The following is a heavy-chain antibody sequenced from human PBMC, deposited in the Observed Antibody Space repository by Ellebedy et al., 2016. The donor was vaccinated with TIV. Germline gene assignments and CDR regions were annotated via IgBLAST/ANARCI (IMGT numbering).Heavy chain of an antibody. V-gene: IGHV4-34*01. CDR1: GGSFSGYY. CDR3: ASVRAGVTTGYYYYYMDV. J-gene: IGHJ6*03. Sequence: SETLSLTXAVYGGSFSGYYWSWIRQPPGKGLEWIGEINHSGSTNYNPSLKSRVTISVDTSKNQFSLKLSSVTAADTAVYYCASVRAGVTTGYYYYYMDVWGKGTTVTVSS. CDR2: INHSGST. D-gene: IGHD4-23*01.